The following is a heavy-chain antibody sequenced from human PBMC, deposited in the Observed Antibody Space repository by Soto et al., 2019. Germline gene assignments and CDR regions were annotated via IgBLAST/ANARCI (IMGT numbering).Heavy chain of an antibody. CDR1: GYTFTSYA. D-gene: IGHD2-2*01. CDR3: ARVGLGYCISTSCYGGNWFDP. Sequence: ASVKVSCKASGYTFTSYAMHWVRQAPGQRLEWMGWINAGNGNTKYSQKFQGRVTITRDTSASTAYMELSSLRSEDTAVYYCARVGLGYCISTSCYGGNWFDPWGQETLVTVSS. J-gene: IGHJ5*02. CDR2: INAGNGNT. V-gene: IGHV1-3*01.